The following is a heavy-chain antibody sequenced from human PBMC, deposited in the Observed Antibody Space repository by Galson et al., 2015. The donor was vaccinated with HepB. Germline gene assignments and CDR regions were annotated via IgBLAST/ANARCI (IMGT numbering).Heavy chain of an antibody. Sequence: SLRLSCAASGFTFRDYYMSWFRQTPGKGLEWISYISNGGDIIYYAESVRGRFTISRDNAKNSLYLQMNSLRAEDTAVYYCARVSSAYLGYWGQGTLVTVSS. CDR2: ISNGGDII. CDR1: GFTFRDYY. J-gene: IGHJ4*02. CDR3: ARVSSAYLGY. V-gene: IGHV3-11*01. D-gene: IGHD3-3*01.